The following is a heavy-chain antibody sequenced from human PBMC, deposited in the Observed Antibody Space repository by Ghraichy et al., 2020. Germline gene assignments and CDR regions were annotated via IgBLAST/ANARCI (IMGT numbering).Heavy chain of an antibody. V-gene: IGHV3-7*01. J-gene: IGHJ4*02. Sequence: LSLTCVASGFTFSSYWMSWVRQAPGKGLEWVANIKQDGSEKFYVDSVEGRFTISRDNAKNSLFLQMNTLRAEDTAVYYCARSLHLVGVPTSGVSFDYPRPGTLGFVS. D-gene: IGHD2-2*01. CDR1: GFTFSSYW. CDR2: IKQDGSEK. CDR3: ARSLHLVGVPTSGVSFDY.